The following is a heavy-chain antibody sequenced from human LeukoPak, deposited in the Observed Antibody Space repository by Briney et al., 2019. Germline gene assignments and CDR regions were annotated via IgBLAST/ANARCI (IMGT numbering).Heavy chain of an antibody. CDR3: ARARGSGYYLGNWFDP. J-gene: IGHJ5*02. CDR1: GGSISSYY. V-gene: IGHV4-4*07. CDR2: IYTSGST. Sequence: NPSETLSLTCTVSGGSISSYYWSWIRQPAGKGLEWMGRIYTSGSTNYTPSLKSRVTMSVDTSKNQFSLKLSSVTAADTAVYYCARARGSGYYLGNWFDPWGQGTLVTVSS. D-gene: IGHD3-3*01.